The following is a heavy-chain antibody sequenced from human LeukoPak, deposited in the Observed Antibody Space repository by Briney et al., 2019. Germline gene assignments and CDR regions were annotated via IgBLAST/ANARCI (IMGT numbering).Heavy chain of an antibody. D-gene: IGHD3-3*02. J-gene: IGHJ4*02. V-gene: IGHV3-48*02. Sequence: GGSLRLSCAASGFTFSTYSMNWVRQAPGKGLEWISYISSSSSGIYYADSVKGRFTVSRDNAKNSLYLQMNSLRDEDTAVYYCVRDYRIQVDYWRQGTLVTVSS. CDR2: ISSSSSGI. CDR3: VRDYRIQVDY. CDR1: GFTFSTYS.